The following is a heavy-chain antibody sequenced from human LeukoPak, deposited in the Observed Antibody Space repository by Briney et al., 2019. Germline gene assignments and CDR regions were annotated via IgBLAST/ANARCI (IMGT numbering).Heavy chain of an antibody. CDR1: GFTFSSYS. CDR2: ISSSSSYI. V-gene: IGHV3-21*01. J-gene: IGHJ4*02. CDR3: ATPSSTSCCYFDY. Sequence: PGGSLRLSCAASGFTFSSYSMSWVRQAPGKGPEWVSSISSSSSYIYYADSVKGRFTISRDNAKNSLYLQMNSLRAEDTAVYYCATPSSTSCCYFDYWGQGTLVTVSS. D-gene: IGHD2-2*01.